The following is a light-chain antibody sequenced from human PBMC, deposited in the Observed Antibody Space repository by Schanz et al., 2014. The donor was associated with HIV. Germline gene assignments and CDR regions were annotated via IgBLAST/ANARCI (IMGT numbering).Light chain of an antibody. CDR3: QQLNSYPIT. J-gene: IGKJ5*01. CDR2: AAS. V-gene: IGKV1-17*01. Sequence: DIQMTQSPSSQSASVGDRVTITCRASQDIGNDLGWYQQKPGQAPKRLIYAASKLQSGVPSRFIGSGSGTDFTLTISSLQPEDFATYYCQQLNSYPITFGQGTRLEVK. CDR1: QDIGND.